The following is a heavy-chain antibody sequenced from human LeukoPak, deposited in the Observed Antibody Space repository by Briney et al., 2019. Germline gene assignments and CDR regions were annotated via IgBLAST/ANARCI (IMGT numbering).Heavy chain of an antibody. CDR1: GGSISSYY. D-gene: IGHD5-24*01. V-gene: IGHV4-59*08. CDR3: ARLGRWLQF. Sequence: SETLPLTCTVCGGSISSYYWSWIRQPPGKGLDGFGYIYYSGSTNYNPSLKSRVTISVDTSTNQFTLKLSSVTAAYTAVYYCARLGRWLQFWGQGNLVTVSS. CDR2: IYYSGST. J-gene: IGHJ4*02.